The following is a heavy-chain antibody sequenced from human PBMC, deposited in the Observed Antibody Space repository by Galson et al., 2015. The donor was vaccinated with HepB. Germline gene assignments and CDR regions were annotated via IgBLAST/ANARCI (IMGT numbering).Heavy chain of an antibody. J-gene: IGHJ3*02. CDR3: ASAVGATHLDAFDI. CDR2: IYSGGST. V-gene: IGHV3-53*01. Sequence: SLRLSCAASGFTVSSNYMSWVRQAPGKGLEWVSVIYSGGSTYYADSVKGRFTISRDNSKNTLYLQMNSLRAEDTAVYYCASAVGATHLDAFDIWGQGTMVTVSS. CDR1: GFTVSSNY. D-gene: IGHD1-26*01.